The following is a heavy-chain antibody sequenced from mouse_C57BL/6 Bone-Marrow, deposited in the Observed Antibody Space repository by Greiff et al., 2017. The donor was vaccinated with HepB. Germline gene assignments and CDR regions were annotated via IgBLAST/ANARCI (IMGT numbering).Heavy chain of an antibody. CDR3: ARRASLLSWFAY. Sequence: QVQLQQPGAEFVKPGASVKLSCKASGYTFTSYWMQWVKQRPGQGLEWIGEIDPSDSSINYNQNFKGKATLTVDTSSSTAYMPLSSLTSEDSAVYYGARRASLLSWFAYWGQGTLVTVSA. CDR2: IDPSDSSI. V-gene: IGHV1-50*01. CDR1: GYTFTSYW. D-gene: IGHD1-1*01. J-gene: IGHJ3*01.